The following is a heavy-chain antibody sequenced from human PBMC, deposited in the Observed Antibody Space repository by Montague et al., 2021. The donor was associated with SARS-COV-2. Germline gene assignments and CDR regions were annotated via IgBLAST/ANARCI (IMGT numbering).Heavy chain of an antibody. D-gene: IGHD3-22*01. CDR2: INHRGST. CDR3: ARGRQHINMVVVVVTGGEYYFDF. J-gene: IGHJ4*02. Sequence: SETLSLTCAVYDGSFSDYSWTWIRQPPGKGLEWIGEINHRGSTNYNPSLKSRVTISVDTFKNQFSLKMTSVTAADTAVYYCARGRQHINMVVVVVTGGEYYFDFWGQGTLVAVSS. CDR1: DGSFSDYS. V-gene: IGHV4-34*01.